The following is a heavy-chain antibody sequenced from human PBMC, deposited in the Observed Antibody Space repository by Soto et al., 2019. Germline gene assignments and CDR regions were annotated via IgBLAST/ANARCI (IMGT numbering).Heavy chain of an antibody. D-gene: IGHD2-2*01. V-gene: IGHV6-1*01. CDR1: GDSVSSNSAA. CDR2: TYYRSKWYN. J-gene: IGHJ6*03. Sequence: TLSLTCAISGDSVSSNSAAWNWIRQSPSRGLEWLGRTYYRSKWYNDYAVSVKSRITINPDTSKNQFSLQLNSVTPEDTAVYYCARVKPNIVVVPAAMVYYYYYMDVWGKGTTVTVSS. CDR3: ARVKPNIVVVPAAMVYYYYYMDV.